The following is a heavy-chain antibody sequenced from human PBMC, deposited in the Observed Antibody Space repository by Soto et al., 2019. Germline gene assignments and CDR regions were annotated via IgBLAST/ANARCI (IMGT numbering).Heavy chain of an antibody. Sequence: PGGSLRLSCAASGFTFSSYGMHWVRQAPGKGLEWVAVISYDGSNKYYADSVKGRFTISRDNSKNTLYLQMNSLRAEDTAVYYCAKGTYYDILTGYPTQLPLYYFYYWGQGTLVTVSS. J-gene: IGHJ4*02. CDR2: ISYDGSNK. CDR1: GFTFSSYG. CDR3: AKGTYYDILTGYPTQLPLYYFYY. D-gene: IGHD3-9*01. V-gene: IGHV3-30*18.